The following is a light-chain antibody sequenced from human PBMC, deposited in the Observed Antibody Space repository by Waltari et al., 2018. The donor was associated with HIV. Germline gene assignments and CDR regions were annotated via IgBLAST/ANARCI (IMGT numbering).Light chain of an antibody. V-gene: IGLV2-14*01. CDR3: SSYTSSSKGV. J-gene: IGLJ1*01. Sequence: QSALTQPASVSGSPGQSITISCTGTSSDVGGYNYVSWYQQHPGKAPKLSIYEVSNRPSGVSNRVSGSKSGNTASLTIAGLQAEDEADYYCSSYTSSSKGVFGTGTKVTVL. CDR1: SSDVGGYNY. CDR2: EVS.